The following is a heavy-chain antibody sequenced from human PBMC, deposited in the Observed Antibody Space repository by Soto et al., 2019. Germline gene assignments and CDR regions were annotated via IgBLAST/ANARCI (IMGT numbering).Heavy chain of an antibody. CDR2: VVAGGDIT. D-gene: IGHD2-8*01. CDR1: GFTFSNFV. Sequence: GGSLRLSCAASGFTFSNFVMTWVRQAPGKGLEWVSAVVAGGDITYYAASVRGRFTVSRDNSKDTVYLQMSSLRAEDTAIYYCANLNGRTGGYFENWGQGTLVTVSS. CDR3: ANLNGRTGGYFEN. V-gene: IGHV3-23*01. J-gene: IGHJ4*01.